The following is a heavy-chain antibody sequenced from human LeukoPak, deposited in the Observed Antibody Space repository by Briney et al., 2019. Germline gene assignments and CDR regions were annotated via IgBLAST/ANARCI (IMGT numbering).Heavy chain of an antibody. CDR1: RGSFSGYY. V-gene: IGHV4-34*01. J-gene: IGHJ4*02. Sequence: SETLSLTCAVYRGSFSGYYWSWIRQPPGTGLEWIGEINHSGSTNYNPSLKSRVTISVDASKNQFSLKLSSVTAAGTAVYYCAETGGTFDYWGQGTLVTVSS. D-gene: IGHD4-23*01. CDR2: INHSGST. CDR3: AETGGTFDY.